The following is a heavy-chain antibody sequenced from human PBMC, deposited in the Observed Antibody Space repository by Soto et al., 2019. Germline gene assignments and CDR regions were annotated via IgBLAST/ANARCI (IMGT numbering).Heavy chain of an antibody. D-gene: IGHD3-10*01. V-gene: IGHV4-30-2*01. CDR3: ARGRVDMVRGVIPWFDP. CDR2: TYHSGST. J-gene: IGHJ5*02. Sequence: PSETLSLTCDVSGDSISSSGSSWNWIRQPPGKALEWIGDTYHSGSTYYNPSLESRVTISVDTSKNQFSLKLSSVTAADTAVYYCARGRVDMVRGVIPWFDPWGQGTLVTVSS. CDR1: GDSISSSGSS.